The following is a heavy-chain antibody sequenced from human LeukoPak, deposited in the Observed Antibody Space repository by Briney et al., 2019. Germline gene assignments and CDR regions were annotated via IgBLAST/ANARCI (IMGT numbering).Heavy chain of an antibody. CDR2: INPSGGST. D-gene: IGHD3-3*01. CDR3: ARGGRSGYYPPGVDY. CDR1: GYTFTSYY. V-gene: IGHV1-46*01. J-gene: IGHJ4*02. Sequence: GASVKVSCKASGYTFTSYYMHWVRQAPGQGLEWMGIINPSGGSTSYAQKFQGRVTMTRDMSTSTVYMELSSLRSGDTAVYYCARGGRSGYYPPGVDYWGQGTLVTVSS.